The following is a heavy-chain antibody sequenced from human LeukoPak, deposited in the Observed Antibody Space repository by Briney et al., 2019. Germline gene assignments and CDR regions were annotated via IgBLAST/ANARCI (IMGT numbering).Heavy chain of an antibody. CDR2: ISYDGSNK. CDR1: GFTFSSYG. Sequence: PGGSLRLSCAASGFTFSSYGMHWVRQAPGKGLEWVAVISYDGSNKYYADSVKGRFTISRDNSKNTLYLQMNSLRAEDTAVYYCAKGPPLWYYFDYWGQGTLVTVSS. J-gene: IGHJ4*02. V-gene: IGHV3-30*18. CDR3: AKGPPLWYYFDY. D-gene: IGHD2-21*01.